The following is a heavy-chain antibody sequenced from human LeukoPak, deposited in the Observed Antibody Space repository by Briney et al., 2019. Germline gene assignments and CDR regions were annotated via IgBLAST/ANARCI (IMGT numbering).Heavy chain of an antibody. V-gene: IGHV4-4*07. D-gene: IGHD3-22*01. J-gene: IGHJ5*02. Sequence: PSETLSLTCTVSGGSISSYYWNWIRQPAGKGLEWIGRIYISGSTNYNPSLKSRVTMSVDTSKNQFSLKLSSVTAADTAVYYCARHRGYYDSPNWFDPWGQGTLVTVSS. CDR1: GGSISSYY. CDR2: IYISGST. CDR3: ARHRGYYDSPNWFDP.